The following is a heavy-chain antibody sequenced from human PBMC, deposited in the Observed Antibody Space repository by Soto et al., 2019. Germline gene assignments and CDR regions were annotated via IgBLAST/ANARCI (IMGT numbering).Heavy chain of an antibody. D-gene: IGHD4-17*01. CDR2: IYSGGST. V-gene: IGHV3-53*01. CDR3: AKLMTTVTINDY. CDR1: GFTVSSNY. Sequence: GGSLRLSCAASGFTVSSNYMSWVRQAPGKGLEWVSVIYSGGSTYYADSVKGRFTISRDNSKNTLYLQMNSLRAEDTAVYYCAKLMTTVTINDYWGQGTLVTVSS. J-gene: IGHJ4*02.